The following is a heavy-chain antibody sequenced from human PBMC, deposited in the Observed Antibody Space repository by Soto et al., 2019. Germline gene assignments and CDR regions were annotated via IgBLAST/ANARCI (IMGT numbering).Heavy chain of an antibody. D-gene: IGHD1-1*01. Sequence: PGGSLRLSCAVSGITVRSHYLSWVRQAPGKGLEWVSIIYSGGDTYYADSVKGRFTISRDNSKNTLYLQMNSLRAEDTAVYYCVRGDNWNDEASDYWGQGTLVTVSS. J-gene: IGHJ4*02. CDR3: VRGDNWNDEASDY. CDR2: IYSGGDT. V-gene: IGHV3-66*01. CDR1: GITVRSHY.